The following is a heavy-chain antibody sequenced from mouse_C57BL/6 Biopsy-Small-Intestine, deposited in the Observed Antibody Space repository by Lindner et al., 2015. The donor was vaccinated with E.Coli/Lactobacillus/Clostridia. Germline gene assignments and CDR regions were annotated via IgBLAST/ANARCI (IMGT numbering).Heavy chain of an antibody. J-gene: IGHJ4*01. CDR2: IKVGIGDT. Sequence: SVKVSCKASGYIFNDYALHWVRQAPGQRLEWMGWIKVGIGDTRYSEKFQGRVTITPDTSASAAYLELRSLTSEDTATYYCARRGGTETLSAGNGYFDYWGQGTLVTVSS. V-gene: IGHV1-84*02. CDR3: ARRGGTETLSAGNGYFDY. D-gene: IGHD1-2*01. CDR1: GYIFNDYA.